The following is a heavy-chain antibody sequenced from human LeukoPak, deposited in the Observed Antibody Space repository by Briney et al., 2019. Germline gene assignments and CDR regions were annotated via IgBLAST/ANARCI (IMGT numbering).Heavy chain of an antibody. CDR1: GFTFSSYG. CDR2: ISGRGDNT. V-gene: IGHV3-23*01. Sequence: GGSLRLSCAASGFTFSSYGMSWVRQAPGKGLEWVSAISGRGDNTYYVDSVKGRFTISRDNSKNTLYLQMNSLRAEDTAVYYCTSGLSVRRSNNTPVDYWGQGTLVTVSS. D-gene: IGHD1-1*01. J-gene: IGHJ4*02. CDR3: TSGLSVRRSNNTPVDY.